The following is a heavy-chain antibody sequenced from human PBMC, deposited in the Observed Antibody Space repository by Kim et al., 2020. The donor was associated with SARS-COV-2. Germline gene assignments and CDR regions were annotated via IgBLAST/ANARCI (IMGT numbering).Heavy chain of an antibody. CDR1: GYTFSKYD. CDR3: STADWYSAYAT. Sequence: ASVKVSCKASGYTFSKYDINWVRQATGQGLEWMGWMSPNWGNTGYAQKFQGRVTMTRNTSISTAYMELTGLKSDDTAVYYCSTADWYSAYATWGHGTLAT. CDR2: MSPNWGNT. V-gene: IGHV1-8*01. D-gene: IGHD5-12*01. J-gene: IGHJ4*01.